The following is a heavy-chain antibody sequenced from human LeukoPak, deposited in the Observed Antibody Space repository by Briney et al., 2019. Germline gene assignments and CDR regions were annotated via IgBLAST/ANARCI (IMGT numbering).Heavy chain of an antibody. Sequence: SETLSLTCTVSGGSIGSYYWSWIRQPPGKGLEWIAYIHYSGSTSSNPSLKSRVTVSVDTSKNQFSLKLTSVTAVDTAVYYCARDDILTGYYGNFDFWGQGALVTVSS. D-gene: IGHD3-9*01. CDR1: GGSIGSYY. CDR2: IHYSGST. J-gene: IGHJ4*02. CDR3: ARDDILTGYYGNFDF. V-gene: IGHV4-59*01.